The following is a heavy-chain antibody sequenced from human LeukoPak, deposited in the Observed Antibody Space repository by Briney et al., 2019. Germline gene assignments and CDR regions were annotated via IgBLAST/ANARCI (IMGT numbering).Heavy chain of an antibody. V-gene: IGHV3-7*01. J-gene: IGHJ4*02. Sequence: PVGSLRLSCAASGFTFSSYWMSWVRQAPGKGLEWVANINQDGSEQYYVDSVKGRFTISRDNTKNSLYLQMNSLRAEDTAVYYCARVGYCSTTSCYWRAFDYWGQGTLVTVSS. D-gene: IGHD2-2*01. CDR1: GFTFSSYW. CDR3: ARVGYCSTTSCYWRAFDY. CDR2: INQDGSEQ.